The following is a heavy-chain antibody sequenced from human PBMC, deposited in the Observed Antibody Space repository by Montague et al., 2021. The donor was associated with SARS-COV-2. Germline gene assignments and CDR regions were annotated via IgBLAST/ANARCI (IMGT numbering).Heavy chain of an antibody. CDR1: GGSISSGGYY. V-gene: IGHV4-31*03. J-gene: IGHJ4*02. D-gene: IGHD3-3*01. Sequence: TLSLTCTVSGGSISSGGYYWSWIRQHPGKGLEWIGYIYYSGSTYYNPSLKSRVTTSVDTPKNQFSLKLSSVTAADTAVYYCARVRGGFLEWLLYFDYWGQGTVVTVSS. CDR2: IYYSGST. CDR3: ARVRGGFLEWLLYFDY.